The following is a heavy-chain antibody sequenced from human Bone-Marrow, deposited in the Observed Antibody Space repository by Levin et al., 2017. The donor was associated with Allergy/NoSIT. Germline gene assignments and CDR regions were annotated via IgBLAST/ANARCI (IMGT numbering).Heavy chain of an antibody. D-gene: IGHD3-9*01. V-gene: IGHV3-30*03. CDR1: GFTLGGYD. Sequence: GGSLRLSCEVSGFTLGGYDMQWVRQVPGKGFEWVADISFDGKKSSYLASVRGRFTTSRDNVSNKVYLQMNNVRPEDTALYFCARDLSHGTDWPYFDSWGQGTLVTVSS. CDR2: ISFDGKKS. J-gene: IGHJ4*02. CDR3: ARDLSHGTDWPYFDS.